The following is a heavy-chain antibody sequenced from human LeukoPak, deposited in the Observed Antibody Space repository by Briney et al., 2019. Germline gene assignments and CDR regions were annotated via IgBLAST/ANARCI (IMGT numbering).Heavy chain of an antibody. Sequence: ASVKVTCKASGGTFSSYAISWVRQAPGQGLEWMGRIIPILGIANYAQKFQGRVTITADKSTSTAYMELSSLRSEDTAVYYCARDYDYVWGSYRSGPYYYYMDVWGKGTTVTVSS. J-gene: IGHJ6*03. CDR3: ARDYDYVWGSYRSGPYYYYMDV. CDR2: IIPILGIA. D-gene: IGHD3-16*02. V-gene: IGHV1-69*04. CDR1: GGTFSSYA.